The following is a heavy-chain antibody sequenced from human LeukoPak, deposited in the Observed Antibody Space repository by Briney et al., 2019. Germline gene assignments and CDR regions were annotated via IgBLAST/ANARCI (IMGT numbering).Heavy chain of an antibody. Sequence: GGSLRLSCAASRFTLSSHSMNWVRQAPGKGLEWVSSISSSSSYIYYSDSVKGRFTISRDNARNSLYLQMNSLRAEDTAVYYCANTHLYDILTGFRRAGFGYWGQGTLVTVSS. V-gene: IGHV3-21*04. CDR3: ANTHLYDILTGFRRAGFGY. CDR2: ISSSSSYI. CDR1: RFTLSSHS. J-gene: IGHJ4*02. D-gene: IGHD3-9*01.